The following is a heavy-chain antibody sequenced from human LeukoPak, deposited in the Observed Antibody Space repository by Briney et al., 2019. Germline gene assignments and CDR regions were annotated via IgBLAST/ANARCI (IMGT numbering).Heavy chain of an antibody. CDR3: ARVAYSYGDYYFDY. V-gene: IGHV3-48*02. Sequence: GGSLRLSCAASGFTFSSYSMNWVRQAPGKGLEWVSYISSSSSTIYYADSVKGRFTISRDNAKNSLYLQMDSLRDEDTAVYYCARVAYSYGDYYFDYWGQGTLVTVSS. CDR1: GFTFSSYS. J-gene: IGHJ4*02. CDR2: ISSSSSTI. D-gene: IGHD5-18*01.